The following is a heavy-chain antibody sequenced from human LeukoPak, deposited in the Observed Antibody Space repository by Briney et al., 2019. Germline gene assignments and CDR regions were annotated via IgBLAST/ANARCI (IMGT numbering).Heavy chain of an antibody. J-gene: IGHJ4*02. CDR2: IGTAGDT. CDR1: GFTFSDYD. V-gene: IGHV3-13*01. CDR3: ARVAKERVGGVHYFDY. Sequence: GGSLRLSCAASGFTFSDYDMHWVRQATGKGLEWVSAIGTAGDTYYTGSVKGRFTISRENAKNSLYLQMNSLRAGDTAVYYCARVAKERVGGVHYFDYRGQGTLVTVSS. D-gene: IGHD1-1*01.